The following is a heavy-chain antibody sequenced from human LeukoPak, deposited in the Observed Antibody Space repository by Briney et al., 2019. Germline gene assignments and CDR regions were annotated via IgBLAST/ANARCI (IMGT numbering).Heavy chain of an antibody. Sequence: PSETLSLTCTVSGGSISSSSYYWGWICQPPGTGLEWIGSMYYSGSTYYNPSLKSRVTISVDTSKNQFSLRLSSVTAADTAVYYCAKGLRYLSFNDAFDMWGQGTMVTVSS. CDR1: GGSISSSSYY. V-gene: IGHV4-39*01. CDR3: AKGLRYLSFNDAFDM. J-gene: IGHJ3*02. CDR2: MYYSGST. D-gene: IGHD3-9*01.